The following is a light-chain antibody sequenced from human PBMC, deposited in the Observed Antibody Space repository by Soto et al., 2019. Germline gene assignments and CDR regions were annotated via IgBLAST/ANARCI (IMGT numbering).Light chain of an antibody. CDR2: GAS. J-gene: IGKJ4*01. V-gene: IGKV3-20*01. Sequence: DIVLTQSPGTLSLSPGERATLSCRASQSVGRSYLAWYQQKPGQAPRLLIYGASSRATGIPDRFSGSESGTDFTLTISRREPDDFAVYYCHQYASSPLTCGGGTKVEI. CDR3: HQYASSPLT. CDR1: QSVGRSY.